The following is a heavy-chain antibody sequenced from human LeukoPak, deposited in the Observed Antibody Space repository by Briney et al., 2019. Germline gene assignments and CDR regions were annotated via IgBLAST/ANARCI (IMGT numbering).Heavy chain of an antibody. CDR2: TYYRSKWTF. V-gene: IGHV6-1*01. CDR1: GDSVSSNIAA. Sequence: SQSLSLTCAISGDSVSSNIAAWNWFRQSPSRGLEWLGRTYYRSKWTFEYAVSVRGRISFNPDTSKNQVSLHLTSVTPEDTALYYCARDVSAGADYWGQGTLVTVSS. J-gene: IGHJ4*02. CDR3: ARDVSAGADY. D-gene: IGHD6-13*01.